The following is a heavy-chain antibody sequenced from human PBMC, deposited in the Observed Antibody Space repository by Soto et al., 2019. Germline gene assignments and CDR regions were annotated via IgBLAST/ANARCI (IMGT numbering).Heavy chain of an antibody. J-gene: IGHJ4*02. CDR1: GFTVSNHY. CDR2: IYSGGSR. Sequence: QSGGSLRLSCSASGFTVSNHYMTWVRQAPGKGLEWVSVIYSGGSRYYADSVKGRFAISRDHSKNTLYLQMNSLTAEDMAVYYCTRALPDFETTGHYIDYWGQGTLVTVSS. CDR3: TRALPDFETTGHYIDY. D-gene: IGHD2-8*02. V-gene: IGHV3-53*01.